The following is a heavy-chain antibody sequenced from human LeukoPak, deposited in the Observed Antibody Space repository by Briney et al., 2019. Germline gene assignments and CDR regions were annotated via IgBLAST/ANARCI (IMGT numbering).Heavy chain of an antibody. CDR2: IYSGGST. D-gene: IGHD3-10*01. J-gene: IGHJ4*02. CDR1: GFTVSSNY. V-gene: IGHV3-53*01. CDR3: AREGPYGSGSYTGY. Sequence: GGSLRLSCAASGFTVSSNYMSWVRQAPGKGLEWVSVIYSGGSTYYADSVKGRFTISRDNSKNTLYLQMNSLRAEDTAVYYCAREGPYGSGSYTGYWGQGTLVTVSS.